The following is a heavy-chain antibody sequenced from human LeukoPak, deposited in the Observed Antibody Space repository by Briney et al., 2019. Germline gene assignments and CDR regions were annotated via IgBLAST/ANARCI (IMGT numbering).Heavy chain of an antibody. CDR2: IISSSSTI. D-gene: IGHD2-15*01. Sequence: PGGSPRLSCAFSGFTFSSYSMNWVRQAPGKGLEWVSYIISSSSTIYYADSVRGRFTISRDNAKNSLYLQMDSLRADDTAVYYCARNKGSPLCSGGNCPIDYWGQGTLVTVSS. CDR1: GFTFSSYS. J-gene: IGHJ4*02. V-gene: IGHV3-48*01. CDR3: ARNKGSPLCSGGNCPIDY.